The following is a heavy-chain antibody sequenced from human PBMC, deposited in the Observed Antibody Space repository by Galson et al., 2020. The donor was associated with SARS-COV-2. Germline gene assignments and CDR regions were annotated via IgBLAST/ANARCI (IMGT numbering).Heavy chain of an antibody. Sequence: SETLSLTCAVSATSISSGSYSWNWIRHPPGKGLEWTGYIAHSGGTYYNPSLKSRVTISGDRSKNQFSLRLSSVTAADTAVYYCARLHYGEYAPEAFDIWGPGTRVTVAS. CDR1: ATSISSGSYS. D-gene: IGHD4-17*01. J-gene: IGHJ3*02. CDR3: ARLHYGEYAPEAFDI. CDR2: IAHSGGT. V-gene: IGHV4-30-2*01.